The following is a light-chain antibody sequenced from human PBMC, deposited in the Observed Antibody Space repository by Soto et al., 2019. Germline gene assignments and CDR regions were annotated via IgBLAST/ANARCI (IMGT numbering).Light chain of an antibody. CDR1: QIPVYSDGNTY. CDR3: MQSTHWPYT. J-gene: IGKJ2*01. Sequence: VVMTQSPLSLPVTLGQPAAISCRSSQIPVYSDGNTYFKRFHQMPGQSPKRLIYQVSNRDSGVPDRFSGSGSGTDFTLKISTVEAEDVGVYYCMQSTHWPYTFGQGTKLEIK. V-gene: IGKV2-30*01. CDR2: QVS.